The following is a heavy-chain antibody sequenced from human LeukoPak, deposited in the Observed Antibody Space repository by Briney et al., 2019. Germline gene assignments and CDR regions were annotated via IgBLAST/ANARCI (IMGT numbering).Heavy chain of an antibody. Sequence: GGSLRLSCSASGFTFNTYSMNWVRQAPGKGLEWVSSISVDSNYLYYVDSLRRRFTVSRDNTKNSLYLQMNSLRAEDTAVYYCAKDHIAAAAQGYFQHWGQGTLVTVSS. J-gene: IGHJ1*01. CDR3: AKDHIAAAAQGYFQH. D-gene: IGHD6-13*01. CDR1: GFTFNTYS. CDR2: ISVDSNYL. V-gene: IGHV3-21*01.